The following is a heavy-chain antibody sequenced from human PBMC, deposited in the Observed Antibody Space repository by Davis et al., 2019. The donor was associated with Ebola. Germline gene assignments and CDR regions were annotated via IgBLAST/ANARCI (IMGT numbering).Heavy chain of an antibody. D-gene: IGHD1-14*01. V-gene: IGHV4-34*01. CDR1: GGSFSGYY. CDR2: INHSGST. J-gene: IGHJ5*02. Sequence: PSETLSLTCAVYGGSFSGYYWSWIRQPPGKGLEWIGEINHSGSTNYNPSLKSRVTISVDTSKNQFSLKLSSVTAADTAVYYCARAQITGWFDPWGQGTLVTVSS. CDR3: ARAQITGWFDP.